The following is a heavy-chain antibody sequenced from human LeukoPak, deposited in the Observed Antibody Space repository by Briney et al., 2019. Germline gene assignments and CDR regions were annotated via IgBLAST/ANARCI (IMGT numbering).Heavy chain of an antibody. CDR3: AKGSGYDSLGY. Sequence: GGSLRLSCAASGFSFSSYAMSWVRQAPGKGLEWVSVIYSGGSTYYADSVKGRYTISRDNSKNTLYLQMNSLRAEDTAVYYCAKGSGYDSLGYWGQGTLVTVSS. CDR2: IYSGGST. D-gene: IGHD5-12*01. V-gene: IGHV3-23*03. J-gene: IGHJ4*02. CDR1: GFSFSSYA.